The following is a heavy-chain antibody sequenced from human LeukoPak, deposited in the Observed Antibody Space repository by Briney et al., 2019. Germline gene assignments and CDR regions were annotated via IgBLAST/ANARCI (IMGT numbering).Heavy chain of an antibody. V-gene: IGHV3-23*01. D-gene: IGHD6-13*01. Sequence: GGSLRLSCAASGFTFSSYAMSWVRQAPGKGLEWVSAISGSGGSTYYADSVKGRFTISRDNSKNTLYLQMNSLRAEDTAVYYCARGRGWSYSSSWHEFYYFDYWGQGTLVTVSS. CDR2: ISGSGGST. CDR1: GFTFSSYA. CDR3: ARGRGWSYSSSWHEFYYFDY. J-gene: IGHJ4*02.